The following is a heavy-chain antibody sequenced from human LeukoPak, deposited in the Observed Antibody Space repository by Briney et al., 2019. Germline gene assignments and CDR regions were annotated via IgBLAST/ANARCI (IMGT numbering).Heavy chain of an antibody. CDR3: ARLSEDIVATIYFDY. J-gene: IGHJ4*02. CDR1: GYSFTSYW. V-gene: IGHV5-51*01. Sequence: GESLKISCKGSGYSFTSYWIGWVRQMPGKGLEWTGIIYPGDSDTRYSPSFQGQVTISADRSISTAYLQWSSLKASDTAMYYCARLSEDIVATIYFDYWGQGTLVTVSS. D-gene: IGHD5-12*01. CDR2: IYPGDSDT.